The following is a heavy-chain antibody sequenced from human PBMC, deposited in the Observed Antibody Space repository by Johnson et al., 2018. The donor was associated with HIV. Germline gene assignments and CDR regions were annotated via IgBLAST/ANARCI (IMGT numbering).Heavy chain of an antibody. D-gene: IGHD6-19*01. CDR2: IKKAGSEK. V-gene: IGHV3-7*05. Sequence: VQLVESGGGVVQPGGSLRLSCAASGFAFSSYGMHWVRQSPGKGLEWVANIKKAGSEKSYVDSVKGGSTFSRDNSKNTVYLQMNSLRAEDTAVYYCARVALTVAGIAFDTLDVWGQGTMVIVSS. CDR3: ARVALTVAGIAFDTLDV. CDR1: GFAFSSYG. J-gene: IGHJ3*01.